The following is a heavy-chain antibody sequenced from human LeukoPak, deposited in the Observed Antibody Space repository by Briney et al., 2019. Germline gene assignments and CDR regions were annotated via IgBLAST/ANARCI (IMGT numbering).Heavy chain of an antibody. CDR3: ARTSDNTFDY. V-gene: IGHV4-31*03. D-gene: IGHD2-21*01. Sequence: SETLSLTCTVSGGSIRSGSYYWTWIRQHPGQALEWIGYIHHSGTYCNPSLKSRVTISSDTSDHQFSLKVRSVTAADTAVYYCARTSDNTFDYWGQGTLVTVSS. CDR1: GGSIRSGSYY. J-gene: IGHJ4*02. CDR2: IHHSGT.